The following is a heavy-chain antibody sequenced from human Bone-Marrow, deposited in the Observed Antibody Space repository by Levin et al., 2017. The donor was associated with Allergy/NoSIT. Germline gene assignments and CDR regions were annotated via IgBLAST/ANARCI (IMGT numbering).Heavy chain of an antibody. Sequence: SQTLSLTCTVSGGSISSGSYYWSWIRQPAGKGLEWIGRIYTSGSTNYNPSLKSRVTISVDTSKNQFSLKLSSVTAADTAVYYCARVGGVGYSSGWYYFDYWGQGTLVTVSS. CDR3: ARVGGVGYSSGWYYFDY. D-gene: IGHD6-19*01. CDR2: IYTSGST. CDR1: GGSISSGSYY. V-gene: IGHV4-61*02. J-gene: IGHJ4*02.